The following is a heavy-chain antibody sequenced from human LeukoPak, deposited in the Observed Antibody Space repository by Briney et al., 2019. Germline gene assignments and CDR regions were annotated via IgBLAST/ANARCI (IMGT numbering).Heavy chain of an antibody. J-gene: IGHJ4*02. Sequence: GGSLRLSCAASGFTVSSYGMHWVRQAPGKGLEWVAFTRFDGNFKYYADSVKGRFTISRDNSKNTLYLQMNSLRAEDTAVYYCARGGYGDYGPLDYWGQGTLVTVSS. V-gene: IGHV3-30*02. CDR1: GFTVSSYG. CDR2: TRFDGNFK. CDR3: ARGGYGDYGPLDY. D-gene: IGHD4-17*01.